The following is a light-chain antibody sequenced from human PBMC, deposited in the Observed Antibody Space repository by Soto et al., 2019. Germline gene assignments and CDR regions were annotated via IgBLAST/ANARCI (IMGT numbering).Light chain of an antibody. V-gene: IGKV3-15*01. CDR3: QQYNDWPET. CDR2: GAS. CDR1: QSVSSK. Sequence: DILMTQSRATLTMSPGESATLSCRARQSVSSKLAWYQQKPGQAPRLLIYGASTRATGIPARFSGSGSGTEFTLTISSLQSEDFAVYYCQQYNDWPETFGQGTKVDIK. J-gene: IGKJ1*01.